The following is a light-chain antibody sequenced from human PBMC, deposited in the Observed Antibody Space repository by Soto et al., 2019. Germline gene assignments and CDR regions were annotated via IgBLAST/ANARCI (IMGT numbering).Light chain of an antibody. Sequence: EIVLTQSPGTLSLSPGERATLFCRASQGVTSNYLAWYQQRPGQAPRLLIYGASNRATGIPDRFSGGGSGTDFTLTISRLEPEDFAMXXXXXYGSSSPTTFGQGTRLEIE. CDR1: QGVTSNY. J-gene: IGKJ5*01. CDR2: GAS. CDR3: XXYGSSSPTT. V-gene: IGKV3-20*01.